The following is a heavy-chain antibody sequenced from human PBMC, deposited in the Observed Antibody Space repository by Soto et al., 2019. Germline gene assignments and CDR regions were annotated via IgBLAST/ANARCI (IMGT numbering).Heavy chain of an antibody. D-gene: IGHD2-21*01. CDR2: ISSSDSFI. CDR3: ARDHRLFYYFDY. Sequence: EVQLVESGGGLVKPGGSLRLSCSASGFTFSSYSMNWVRQVPGKGLEWVSSISSSDSFIYYADSVKGRFTISRDNAKNSLYLQMNSRRAEDTAVYYWARDHRLFYYFDYWGRGTLVTVSS. V-gene: IGHV3-21*06. CDR1: GFTFSSYS. J-gene: IGHJ4*02.